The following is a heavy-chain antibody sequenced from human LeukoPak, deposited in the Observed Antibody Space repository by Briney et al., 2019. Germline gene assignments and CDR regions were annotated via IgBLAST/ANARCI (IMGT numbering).Heavy chain of an antibody. D-gene: IGHD3-10*01. CDR2: ISWDGGST. Sequence: GGSLRLSCAASGFTFDDYALHWVRQAPGKGLEWVSLISWDGGSTYYADSVKGRFTISRDNSKNSLYLQMNSLRAEDTALYYCAKDMAAYYYASGNIDYWGQGTLVTVSS. CDR1: GFTFDDYA. V-gene: IGHV3-43D*03. J-gene: IGHJ4*02. CDR3: AKDMAAYYYASGNIDY.